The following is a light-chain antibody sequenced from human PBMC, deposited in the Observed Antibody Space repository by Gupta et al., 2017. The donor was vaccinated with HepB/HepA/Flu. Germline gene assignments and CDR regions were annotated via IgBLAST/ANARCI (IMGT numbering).Light chain of an antibody. V-gene: IGKV1-17*01. J-gene: IGKJ5*01. CDR3: LQHNGFPLT. CDR1: QGIRDD. CDR2: SAS. Sequence: DIQTTQSPSSLSASVGDRVTITCRASQGIRDDLSWYQQKPGRAPKRLIYSASSLQNGVPSRFSGSGSGTEFTLTISSLQPEDSAIYYCLQHNGFPLTFGQGTRLEI.